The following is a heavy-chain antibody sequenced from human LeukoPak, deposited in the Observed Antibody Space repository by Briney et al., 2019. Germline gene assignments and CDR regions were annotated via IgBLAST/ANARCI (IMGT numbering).Heavy chain of an antibody. Sequence: PGGSLRLSCAASGFTFSSYGMSWVRQAPGKGLEWVSAISGSGGSTYYADSVRGRFTISRDNSKNTLYLQMNSLRAEDTAVYYCAKDSLGITMVRGVITYFDYWGQGTLVTVSS. CDR1: GFTFSSYG. CDR2: ISGSGGST. J-gene: IGHJ4*02. V-gene: IGHV3-23*01. CDR3: AKDSLGITMVRGVITYFDY. D-gene: IGHD3-10*01.